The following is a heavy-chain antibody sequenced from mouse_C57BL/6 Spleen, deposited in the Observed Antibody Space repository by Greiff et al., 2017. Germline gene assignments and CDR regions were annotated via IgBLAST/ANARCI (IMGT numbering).Heavy chain of an antibody. J-gene: IGHJ2*01. D-gene: IGHD2-4*01. Sequence: VMLVESGAELVRPGTSVKVSCKASGYAFTNYLIEWVKQRPGQGLEWIGVINPGSGGTNYNEKFKGKATLTADKSSSTAYMQLSSLTSEDSAVYFCASYYDYDGYYFDYWGQGTTLTVSS. CDR3: ASYYDYDGYYFDY. V-gene: IGHV1-54*01. CDR2: INPGSGGT. CDR1: GYAFTNYL.